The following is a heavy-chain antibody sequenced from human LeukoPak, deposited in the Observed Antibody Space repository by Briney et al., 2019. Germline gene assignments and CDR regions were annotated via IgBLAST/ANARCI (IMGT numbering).Heavy chain of an antibody. D-gene: IGHD1-26*01. J-gene: IGHJ4*02. CDR3: ARGGGSFDY. CDR2: IYYSGST. Sequence: SETLSLTCTVSGGSISSYYWSWIRQPPGKGLEWIGYIYYSGSTNYNPSLKSRVTISVDTSKSQFSLNLTSMTAADTAVYYCARGGGSFDYWSQGTLVTVSS. CDR1: GGSISSYY. V-gene: IGHV4-59*01.